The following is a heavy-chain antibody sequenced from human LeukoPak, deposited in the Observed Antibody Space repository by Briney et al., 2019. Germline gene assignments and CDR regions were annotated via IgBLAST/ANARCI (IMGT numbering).Heavy chain of an antibody. V-gene: IGHV4-39*07. Sequence: SETLSLTCTVSGGSISSSSYYWGWIRQPPGKGLEWIGSIYYSGSTYYNPSLKSRVTISVDTSKNQFSLKLSSVTAADTAEYYCARQANYGSGSPNWFDPWGQGTLVTVSS. D-gene: IGHD3-10*01. J-gene: IGHJ5*02. CDR3: ARQANYGSGSPNWFDP. CDR2: IYYSGST. CDR1: GGSISSSSYY.